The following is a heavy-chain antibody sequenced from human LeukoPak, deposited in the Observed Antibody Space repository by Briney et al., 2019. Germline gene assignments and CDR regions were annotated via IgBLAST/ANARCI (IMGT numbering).Heavy chain of an antibody. CDR1: GFTFSSYA. CDR3: AKGSRDSSGWYRDY. J-gene: IGHJ4*02. D-gene: IGHD6-19*01. Sequence: GGSLRLSCAASGFTFSSYAMSWVRQAQGQGLEWVSAISGSGGSTYYADSVKGRFTISRDNSKNTLYLQMNSLRAEDTAVYYCAKGSRDSSGWYRDYWGQGTLVTVSS. CDR2: ISGSGGST. V-gene: IGHV3-23*01.